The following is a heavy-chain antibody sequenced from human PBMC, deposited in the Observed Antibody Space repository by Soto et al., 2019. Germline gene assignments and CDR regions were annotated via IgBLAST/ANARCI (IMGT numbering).Heavy chain of an antibody. J-gene: IGHJ6*02. D-gene: IGHD2-2*01. CDR1: GGTLSSYA. CDR3: APGIVVVPAATSSYYYYGMDV. CDR2: IIPIFGTA. V-gene: IGHV1-69*06. Sequence: SVKVSCKASGGTLSSYAISWVRQAPGQGLEWMGGIIPIFGTANYAQKFQGRVTITADKFTSTAYMELSSLRSEDTAVYYCAPGIVVVPAATSSYYYYGMDVWGQGTTVTVSS.